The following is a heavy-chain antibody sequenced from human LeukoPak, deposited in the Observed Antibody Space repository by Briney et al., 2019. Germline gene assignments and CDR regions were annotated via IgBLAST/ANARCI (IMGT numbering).Heavy chain of an antibody. CDR2: INHSGST. D-gene: IGHD5-18*01. CDR3: ASFSNLDTGLTGNY. V-gene: IGHV4-34*01. Sequence: SETLSLTCAVYGESFSDYFWSWIRQPPGKGLEWIGEINHSGSTNYNPSLKSRVTILVDTSKNQFSLKLTSVTAADTAVYYCASFSNLDTGLTGNYWGPGTPVTVSS. CDR1: GESFSDYF. J-gene: IGHJ4*02.